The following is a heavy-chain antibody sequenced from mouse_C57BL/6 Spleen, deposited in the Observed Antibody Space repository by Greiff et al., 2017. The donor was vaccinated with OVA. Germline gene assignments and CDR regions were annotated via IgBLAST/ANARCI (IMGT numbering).Heavy chain of an antibody. J-gene: IGHJ3*01. CDR2: INYDGSST. Sequence: EVQRVASEGGLVQPGSSMKLSCTASGFTFSDYYMAWVRQVPEKGLEWVANINYDGSSTYYLDSLKSRFIISRDNAKNILYLQMSSLKSEDTATYYCAREEIYGNSWFAYWGQGTLVTVSA. V-gene: IGHV5-16*01. D-gene: IGHD2-1*01. CDR1: GFTFSDYY. CDR3: AREEIYGNSWFAY.